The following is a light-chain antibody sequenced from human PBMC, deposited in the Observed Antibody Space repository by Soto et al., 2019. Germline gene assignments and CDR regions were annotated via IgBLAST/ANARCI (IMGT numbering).Light chain of an antibody. Sequence: DVVMTQSPDSLAVSLGERATINCKSSQSVLNSSNNKNYLAWYQQKPGQPPKLLIYWASTRESGVLDRFSGSGSGTDFTLTISSLQAEDVAVYYCQQYDDTPRTFGQGTKVEIK. CDR3: QQYDDTPRT. V-gene: IGKV4-1*01. CDR1: QSVLNSSNNKNY. CDR2: WAS. J-gene: IGKJ1*01.